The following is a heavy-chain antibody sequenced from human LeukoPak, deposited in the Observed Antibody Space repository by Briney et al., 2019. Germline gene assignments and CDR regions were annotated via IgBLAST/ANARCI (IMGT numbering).Heavy chain of an antibody. CDR2: IYKTGST. J-gene: IGHJ5*02. CDR1: GGSISSTTYY. CDR3: ARGSVRGEFDP. V-gene: IGHV4-39*07. Sequence: SETLSLTCTVSGGSISSTTYYWAWIRQPPGKGLEWIGSIYKTGSTNYNPSLKSRVTMSVDTSKNQFSLKLSSVTAADTAVYSCARGSVRGEFDPWGQGTLVTVSS. D-gene: IGHD3-10*01.